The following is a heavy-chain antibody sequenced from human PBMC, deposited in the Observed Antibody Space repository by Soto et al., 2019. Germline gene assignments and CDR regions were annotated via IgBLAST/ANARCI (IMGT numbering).Heavy chain of an antibody. D-gene: IGHD6-6*01. CDR3: ARIKSNYYYSSMDV. V-gene: IGHV1-8*01. CDR1: GYTFISYD. J-gene: IGHJ6*03. Sequence: QVQLVQSGAEVRKPGASVKVSCEASGYTFISYDINWVRQAPGQGLEWMCWMNPNTSDTDYSPKCQGRLAITRDNSIKTAYMELRSLRCEDTAVYYCARIKSNYYYSSMDVWGKGPTVTVSS. CDR2: MNPNTSDT.